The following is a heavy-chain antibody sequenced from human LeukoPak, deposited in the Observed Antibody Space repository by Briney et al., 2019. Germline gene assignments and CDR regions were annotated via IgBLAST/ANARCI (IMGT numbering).Heavy chain of an antibody. CDR3: ARRTGTYYYDSSGYSPWRYYFDY. J-gene: IGHJ4*02. D-gene: IGHD3-22*01. V-gene: IGHV4-34*01. CDR2: INHSGTT. Sequence: SETVSLTCAVYGGSFSGNYWSWVRQPPGKGLEWIGDINHSGTTNYSPSLKSRVTISVDTSKNQFSLKLSSVTAADTAVFYCARRTGTYYYDSSGYSPWRYYFDYWGQGTLVTVSS. CDR1: GGSFSGNY.